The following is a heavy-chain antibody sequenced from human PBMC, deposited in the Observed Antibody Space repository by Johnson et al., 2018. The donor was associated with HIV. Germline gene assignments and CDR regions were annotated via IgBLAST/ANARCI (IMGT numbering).Heavy chain of an antibody. CDR1: GFTVSSNY. D-gene: IGHD4-23*01. J-gene: IGHJ3*02. Sequence: VQLVESGGGLIQPGGSLRLSCAASGFTVSSNYMSWVRQAPGKGLEWVSVIYSGGSTYYADSVKGRFTISRDNSKNTLYLQMNSLRAEDTAVYYGANGGQVVTHWRAFDIWGQGTMVTVSS. CDR2: IYSGGST. CDR3: ANGGQVVTHWRAFDI. V-gene: IGHV3-66*02.